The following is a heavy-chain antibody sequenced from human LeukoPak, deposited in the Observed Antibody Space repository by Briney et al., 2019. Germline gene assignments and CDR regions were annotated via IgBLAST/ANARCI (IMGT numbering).Heavy chain of an antibody. D-gene: IGHD6-13*01. Sequence: GGSLRLSCAAFGFTFSSYEMNWVRQAPGKGLEWVSYISSSGSTIYYADSVKGRFTISRDNAKNSLYLQMNSLRAEDTAVYYCARGSMGIAAAGTDYWGQGTLVTVSS. CDR1: GFTFSSYE. V-gene: IGHV3-48*03. CDR3: ARGSMGIAAAGTDY. CDR2: ISSSGSTI. J-gene: IGHJ4*02.